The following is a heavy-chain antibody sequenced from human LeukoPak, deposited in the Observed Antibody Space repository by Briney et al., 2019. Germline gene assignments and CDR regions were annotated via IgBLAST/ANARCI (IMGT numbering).Heavy chain of an antibody. J-gene: IGHJ4*02. CDR2: IYYSGST. D-gene: IGHD3-10*01. V-gene: IGHV4-31*03. CDR1: GGSISSGGYY. CDR3: ARGITMVRGVLLDYFDY. Sequence: PSQTLSLTCTVSGGSISSGGYYWSWIRQHPGKGLEWIGYIYYSGSTYYNPSLKGRVTISVDTSKNQFSLKLSSVTAADTAVYYCARGITMVRGVLLDYFDYWGQGTLVTVSS.